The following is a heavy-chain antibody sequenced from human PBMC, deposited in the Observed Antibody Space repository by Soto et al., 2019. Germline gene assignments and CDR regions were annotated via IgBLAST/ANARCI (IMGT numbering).Heavy chain of an antibody. Sequence: SETLSLSCTVSGGSISSDGNYWSWIRQHPGKGLEWIGYIYYSGRTSYTPSLKSRVIISADTSKNQFSLQLSSVIAADTAIYYCARGYSNRFVRNWFAPWGQGTLVTVSS. V-gene: IGHV4-31*03. J-gene: IGHJ5*02. CDR3: ARGYSNRFVRNWFAP. CDR2: IYYSGRT. CDR1: GGSISSDGNY. D-gene: IGHD1-26*01.